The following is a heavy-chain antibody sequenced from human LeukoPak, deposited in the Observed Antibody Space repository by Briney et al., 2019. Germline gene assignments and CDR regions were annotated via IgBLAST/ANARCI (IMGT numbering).Heavy chain of an antibody. Sequence: SETLSLTCTVSGYSISSGYYWGWIRQPPGKGLEWIGSIYHSGSTYYNPSLKSRVTISVDTSKNQFSLKLSSVTAADTAVYYCARVTGYMIEDYFDYWGQGTLVTVSS. D-gene: IGHD3-22*01. CDR3: ARVTGYMIEDYFDY. CDR1: GYSISSGYY. CDR2: IYHSGST. V-gene: IGHV4-38-2*02. J-gene: IGHJ4*02.